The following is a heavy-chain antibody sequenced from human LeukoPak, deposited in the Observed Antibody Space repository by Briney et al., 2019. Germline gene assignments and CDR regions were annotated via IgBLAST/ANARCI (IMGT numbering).Heavy chain of an antibody. V-gene: IGHV3-23*01. CDR3: AKASTIVGATMGFDY. Sequence: GGSLRLSCAASGFTFSDYNMNWVRQAPGKGLEWVSTISGSGGSTYYADSVKGRFTISRDNSKNTLYLQMNSLRAEDTAVYYCAKASTIVGATMGFDYWGQGTLVTVSS. J-gene: IGHJ4*02. CDR2: ISGSGGST. D-gene: IGHD1-26*01. CDR1: GFTFSDYN.